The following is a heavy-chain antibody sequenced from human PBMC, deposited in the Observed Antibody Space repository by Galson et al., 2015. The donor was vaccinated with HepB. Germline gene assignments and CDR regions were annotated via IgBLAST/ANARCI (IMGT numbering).Heavy chain of an antibody. CDR2: FDPEDGET. V-gene: IGHV1-24*01. CDR3: TKAKCSSSSCYSLGWFDP. Sequence: SVKVSCKVSGYKIAELSIHWVRQAPGMGLEWLGGFDPEDGETIYPQKFQGRATMTEDTYTDTAYMELSSPRSDDTAVYYCTKAKCSSSSCYSLGWFDPWGQGTVVTVSA. D-gene: IGHD2-21*01. CDR1: GYKIAELS. J-gene: IGHJ5*02.